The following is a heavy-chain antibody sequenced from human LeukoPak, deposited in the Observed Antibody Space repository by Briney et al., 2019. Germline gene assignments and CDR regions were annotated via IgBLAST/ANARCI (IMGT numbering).Heavy chain of an antibody. Sequence: SETLSLTCTVSGGSISSGGYYWSWIRQHPGKGLEWIGYIYYSGSTYYNPSLKSRVTISVDTSKNQFSLKLSSVTAADTAVYYCARQGESDDFWSGYDYWGQGTLVTVSS. V-gene: IGHV4-31*03. J-gene: IGHJ4*02. CDR1: GGSISSGGYY. CDR2: IYYSGST. CDR3: ARQGESDDFWSGYDY. D-gene: IGHD3-3*01.